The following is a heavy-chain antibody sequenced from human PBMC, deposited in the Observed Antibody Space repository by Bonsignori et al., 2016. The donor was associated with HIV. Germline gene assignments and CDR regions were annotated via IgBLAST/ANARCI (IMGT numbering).Heavy chain of an antibody. Sequence: GESLKISCAASGFTFSSYSMNWVRQAPGKGLEWVSSISSSSSYIYYADSVKGRFTISRDNAKNSLYLQMNSLRAEDTAVYYCARVRRCGGSCYSVDYWGQGTLVTVSS. CDR1: GFTFSSYS. J-gene: IGHJ4*02. V-gene: IGHV3-21*01. CDR3: ARVRRCGGSCYSVDY. CDR2: ISSSSSYI. D-gene: IGHD2-15*01.